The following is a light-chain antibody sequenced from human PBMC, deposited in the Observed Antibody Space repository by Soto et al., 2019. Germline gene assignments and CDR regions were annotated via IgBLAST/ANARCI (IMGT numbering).Light chain of an antibody. CDR1: QSISTY. CDR2: AAS. V-gene: IGKV1-39*01. J-gene: IGKJ5*01. CDR3: QQIFSIPIT. Sequence: DIQMTQSPSSLSASVGERVTITCRASQSISTYLNWYHQKPGKAPDLLIYAASSLKSGVPSRFSGSGSGTHFTLTIPALQPAVFATYYCQQIFSIPITFGQGTRLEIK.